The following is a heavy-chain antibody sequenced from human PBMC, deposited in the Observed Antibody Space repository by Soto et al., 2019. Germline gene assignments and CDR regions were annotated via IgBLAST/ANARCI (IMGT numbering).Heavy chain of an antibody. CDR3: ARVATVTTYYYYYYMDV. D-gene: IGHD4-17*01. J-gene: IGHJ6*03. Sequence: QVQLQESGPGLVKPSETLSLTCTVSGGSISSYYWSWIRQPPGKGLEWIGYIYYSGSTNYNPSLKSRVTISVDTSKNPFSLKLSSVTAADTAVYYCARVATVTTYYYYYYMDVWGKGTTVTVSS. CDR2: IYYSGST. V-gene: IGHV4-59*01. CDR1: GGSISSYY.